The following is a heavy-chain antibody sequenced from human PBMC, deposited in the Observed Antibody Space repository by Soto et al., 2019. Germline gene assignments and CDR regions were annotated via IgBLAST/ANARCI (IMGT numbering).Heavy chain of an antibody. CDR3: AKVDRAYYYYYGMDV. D-gene: IGHD3-9*01. CDR1: GFTFSSYG. CDR2: ISYDGSNK. V-gene: IGHV3-30*18. Sequence: GGSLRLSCAASGFTFSSYGMHWVRQAPGKGLEWVAVISYDGSNKYYADSVKGRFTISRDNSKNTLYLQMNSLRAEDTAVYYCAKVDRAYYYYYGMDVWGQGTTVTVSS. J-gene: IGHJ6*02.